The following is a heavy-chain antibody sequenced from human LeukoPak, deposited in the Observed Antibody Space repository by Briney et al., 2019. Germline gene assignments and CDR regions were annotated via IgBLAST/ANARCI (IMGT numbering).Heavy chain of an antibody. CDR2: IKHDEIKK. V-gene: IGHV3-7*01. D-gene: IGHD3-16*01. CDR3: TRRLDD. Sequence: PGGSLRLSCAASGFSFNSDWMHWVRQAPGKGLEWVANIKHDEIKKNYLDSVKGRFTISRDNAQNSLYLQMNGLRVEDTVVYYCTRRLDDWGQGTLVTVSS. J-gene: IGHJ4*02. CDR1: GFSFNSDW.